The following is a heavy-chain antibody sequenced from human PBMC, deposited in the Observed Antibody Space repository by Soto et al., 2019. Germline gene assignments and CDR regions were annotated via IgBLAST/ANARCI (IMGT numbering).Heavy chain of an antibody. J-gene: IGHJ4*02. CDR1: GFTFSSYG. V-gene: IGHV3-30*18. Sequence: GSLRLSCAASGFTFSSYGMHWVRQAPGKGLEWVAVISYDGSNKYYADSVKGRFTISRDNSKNTLYLQMNSLRAEDTAVYYCAKDRGGYSYGFFDYWGQGTLVTVSS. CDR3: AKDRGGYSYGFFDY. D-gene: IGHD5-18*01. CDR2: ISYDGSNK.